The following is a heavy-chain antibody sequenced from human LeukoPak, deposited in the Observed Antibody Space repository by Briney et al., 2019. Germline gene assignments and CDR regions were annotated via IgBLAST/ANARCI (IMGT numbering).Heavy chain of an antibody. CDR1: GFTFSSYA. CDR2: ISGSGGNT. D-gene: IGHD5-24*01. Sequence: GGSLRLSCAASGFTFSSYAMSWVRQAPGKGLEWVSAISGSGGNTHYADSVKGRFTISRDNSKNTLYLQMNSLTAEDTAVYYCAKKRSGDTLASFDYWGQGTLVTVSS. V-gene: IGHV3-23*01. J-gene: IGHJ4*02. CDR3: AKKRSGDTLASFDY.